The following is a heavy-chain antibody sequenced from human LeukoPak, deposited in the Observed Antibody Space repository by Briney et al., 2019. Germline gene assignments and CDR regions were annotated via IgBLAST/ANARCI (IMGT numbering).Heavy chain of an antibody. D-gene: IGHD6-13*01. V-gene: IGHV4-34*01. J-gene: IGHJ5*02. CDR1: GFTFSNAW. CDR3: ASTRLIAAAERSMDWFDP. Sequence: PGGSLRLSCAASGFTFSNAWMSWIRQPPGKGLEWIGEINHSGSTNYNPSLKSRVTISVDTSKNQFSLKLTSVTAADTAVYYCASTRLIAAAERSMDWFDPWGQGTLVTVSS. CDR2: INHSGST.